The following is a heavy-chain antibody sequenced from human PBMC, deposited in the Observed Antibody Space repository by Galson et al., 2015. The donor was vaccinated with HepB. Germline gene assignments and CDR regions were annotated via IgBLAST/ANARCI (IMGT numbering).Heavy chain of an antibody. CDR1: GFSLTTSAMR. CDR2: LDWDDKK. J-gene: IGHJ6*02. V-gene: IGHV2-70*04. Sequence: PALVTPTQTLTLTCSCSGFSLTTSAMRVSWIRQPPGKALEWLARLDWDDKKFYSTSLRTRLTISKATSKNPGGLPMTDMDPVDTATYFCARTSGYNYGDYYYYGMDVWGQGTTVTVSS. D-gene: IGHD5-18*01. CDR3: ARTSGYNYGDYYYYGMDV.